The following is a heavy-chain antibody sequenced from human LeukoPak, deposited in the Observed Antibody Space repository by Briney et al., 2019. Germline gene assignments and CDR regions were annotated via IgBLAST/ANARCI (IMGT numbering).Heavy chain of an antibody. Sequence: SVKVSCKASGGTFSSYAISWVRQAPGQGLEWMGGIIPIFGTANYAQKFQGRVTITADKSTSTAYMELSSLRSEDTAVYYCASFDCSSTSCYRLNYYYYGMDVWGQGTTVTVSS. D-gene: IGHD2-2*02. V-gene: IGHV1-69*06. CDR2: IIPIFGTA. CDR1: GGTFSSYA. CDR3: ASFDCSSTSCYRLNYYYYGMDV. J-gene: IGHJ6*02.